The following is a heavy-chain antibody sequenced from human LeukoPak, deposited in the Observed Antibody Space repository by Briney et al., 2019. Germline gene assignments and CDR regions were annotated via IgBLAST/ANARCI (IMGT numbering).Heavy chain of an antibody. CDR2: INHSGST. V-gene: IGHV4-34*01. Sequence: SETLSLTCAVYGGSFSGYYWSWLRQPPGKGLEWLGEINHSGSTNYNPSLKSRVTISVDTSKNQFSLKLSSVTAADTAVYYCARASKWVPAAHNWFDPWGQGTLVTVSS. D-gene: IGHD2-2*01. CDR3: ARASKWVPAAHNWFDP. J-gene: IGHJ5*02. CDR1: GGSFSGYY.